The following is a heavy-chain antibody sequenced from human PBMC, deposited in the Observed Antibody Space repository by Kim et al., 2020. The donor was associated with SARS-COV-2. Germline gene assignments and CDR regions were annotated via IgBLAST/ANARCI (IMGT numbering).Heavy chain of an antibody. V-gene: IGHV3-53*01. D-gene: IGHD3-22*01. Sequence: GGSLRLSCAASVFTVSSNYMSWVRQAPGKGLEWVSVIYSGGSTYYADSVKGRFTISRDNSKNTLYLQMNSLRAEDTAVYYCATYDSSGYYSGSWYFDLWGRGTLVTVSS. CDR1: VFTVSSNY. J-gene: IGHJ2*01. CDR3: ATYDSSGYYSGSWYFDL. CDR2: IYSGGST.